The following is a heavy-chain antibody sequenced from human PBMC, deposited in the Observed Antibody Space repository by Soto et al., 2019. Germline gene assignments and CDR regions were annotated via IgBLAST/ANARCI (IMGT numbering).Heavy chain of an antibody. Sequence: EVQLLESGGGLVQPGGSLRLSCAASGFTFSNYAMSWVRQAPGKGLEWVSAISSSGGSTYYADSVKGRFTISRDNSKNTLYLQMNSVRAEDTAVYYCAKCDGGDSAHTYTLDHWGQGTLVTVSS. CDR1: GFTFSNYA. D-gene: IGHD2-21*02. CDR2: ISSSGGST. V-gene: IGHV3-23*01. J-gene: IGHJ5*02. CDR3: AKCDGGDSAHTYTLDH.